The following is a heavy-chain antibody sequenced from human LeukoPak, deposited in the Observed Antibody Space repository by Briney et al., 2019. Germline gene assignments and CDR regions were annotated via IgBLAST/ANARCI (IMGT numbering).Heavy chain of an antibody. CDR3: ASHTVTTQPDY. J-gene: IGHJ4*02. V-gene: IGHV4-34*01. CDR2: INHSGST. Sequence: SETLSLTCAVYGGSFSGYYWSWIRQPPGKGLEWIGEINHSGSTNYNPSLKSRVTISVDTSKNQFSQKLSSVTAADTAVYYCASHTVTTQPDYWGQGTLVTVSS. CDR1: GGSFSGYY. D-gene: IGHD4-17*01.